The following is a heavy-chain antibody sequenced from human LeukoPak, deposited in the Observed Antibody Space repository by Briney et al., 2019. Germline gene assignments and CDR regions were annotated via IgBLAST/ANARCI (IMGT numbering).Heavy chain of an antibody. J-gene: IGHJ4*02. V-gene: IGHV3-21*01. CDR2: ISSSSSYI. CDR3: ARAPGYRGFLDY. CDR1: GFTFSSYN. D-gene: IGHD6-13*01. Sequence: GGSLRLSCAASGFTFSSYNTNWVRQAPGKGLEWVSFISSSSSYIYYADSVKGRFTISRDNAKNSLYLQMNSLRAEDTAVYYCARAPGYRGFLDYWGQGTLVTVSS.